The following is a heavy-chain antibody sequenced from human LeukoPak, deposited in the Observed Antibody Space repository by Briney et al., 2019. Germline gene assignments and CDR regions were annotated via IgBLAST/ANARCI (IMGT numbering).Heavy chain of an antibody. CDR2: IYYSGST. D-gene: IGHD3-10*01. Sequence: SETLSLTCTVSGGFISSSSYYWGWIRQPPGKGLEWIGSIYYSGSTYYNPSLKSRVTISVDTSKNQFSLKLSSVTAADTAVYYCARGNGSGSYWFGYWGQGTLVTVSS. CDR1: GGFISSSSYY. J-gene: IGHJ4*02. V-gene: IGHV4-39*07. CDR3: ARGNGSGSYWFGY.